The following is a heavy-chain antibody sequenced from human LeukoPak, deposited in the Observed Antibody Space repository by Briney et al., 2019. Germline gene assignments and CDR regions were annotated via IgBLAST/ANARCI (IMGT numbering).Heavy chain of an antibody. Sequence: ASVRVSCKASGYTFTSYDINWVRQAPGQGLEWMGWMNPNSGNTGYAQKFQGRVTMTRNTSISTAYMELSSLRSEDTAVYYCARGSRGVIVGAGDYWGQGTLVTVSS. CDR1: GYTFTSYD. D-gene: IGHD1-26*01. CDR3: ARGSRGVIVGAGDY. CDR2: MNPNSGNT. V-gene: IGHV1-8*01. J-gene: IGHJ4*02.